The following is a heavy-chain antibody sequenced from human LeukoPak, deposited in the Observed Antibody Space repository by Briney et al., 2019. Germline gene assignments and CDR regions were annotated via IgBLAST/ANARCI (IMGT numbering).Heavy chain of an antibody. V-gene: IGHV4-59*06. D-gene: IGHD6-13*01. CDR1: GGSISSYY. J-gene: IGHJ4*02. CDR3: ARWSSSWYYFDY. CDR2: IYYSGST. Sequence: PSETLSLTCTVSGGSISSYYWSWIRQPPGKGLEWIGYIYYSGSTYYNPSLKSRVTISVDTSKNQFSLKLSSVTAADTAVYYCARWSSSWYYFDYWGQGTLVTVSS.